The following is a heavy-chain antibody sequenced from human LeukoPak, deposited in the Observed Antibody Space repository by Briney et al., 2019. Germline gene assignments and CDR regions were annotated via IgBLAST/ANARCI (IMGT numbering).Heavy chain of an antibody. J-gene: IGHJ4*02. V-gene: IGHV3-23*01. D-gene: IGHD3-10*01. Sequence: GGSLRLSCAASGFTVSSNFMSWVRQAPGKGLEWVSGISPSGDITYYADSVKGRFTISRDNSKNTLYLEVISLTAEDTAVYYCAKDDAWLRFGEWSQGTLVTVSS. CDR3: AKDDAWLRFGE. CDR2: ISPSGDIT. CDR1: GFTVSSNF.